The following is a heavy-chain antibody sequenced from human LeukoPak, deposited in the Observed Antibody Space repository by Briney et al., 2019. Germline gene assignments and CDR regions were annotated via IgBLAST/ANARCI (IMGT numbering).Heavy chain of an antibody. D-gene: IGHD6-13*01. CDR1: GGSISSYY. Sequence: PSETLSLTCTVSGGSISSYYWSWIRQPAGKGLEWIGRIYTSGSTNYNPSLKSRVTMSVDTSKNQFSLKLSSVTAADTAVYYCAGEPAGIAAAGTIDYWGQGTLVTVSS. CDR2: IYTSGST. CDR3: AGEPAGIAAAGTIDY. V-gene: IGHV4-4*07. J-gene: IGHJ4*02.